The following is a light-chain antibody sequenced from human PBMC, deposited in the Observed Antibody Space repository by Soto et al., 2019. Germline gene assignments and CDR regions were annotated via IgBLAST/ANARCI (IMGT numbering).Light chain of an antibody. J-gene: IGLJ2*01. CDR1: SSDVGGYDY. CDR2: EVS. CDR3: CSYTGTFTLL. V-gene: IGLV2-14*01. Sequence: QSVLTQPASVSGYPGQSITISCTGTSSDVGGYDYVSWYQQHPGKAPKLMIYEVSNRPLGVSNRFSGSKSGNTASLTISGLQAEEEADYYCCSYTGTFTLLFGGGTKVTVL.